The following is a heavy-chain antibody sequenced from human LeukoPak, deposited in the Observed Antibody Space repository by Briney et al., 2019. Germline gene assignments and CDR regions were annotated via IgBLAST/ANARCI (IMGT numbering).Heavy chain of an antibody. CDR2: VYSSGST. Sequence: PGGSLRLSCAASGFTVSSKYMSWVRQAPGKGLEWVSVVYSSGSTYYADSVKGRFTISRDNSKNTLALQMNSLRAEDTAVYYCACSLASARAAGYYFDYWGQGTLVSVSS. CDR3: ACSLASARAAGYYFDY. D-gene: IGHD6-6*01. V-gene: IGHV3-66*01. J-gene: IGHJ4*02. CDR1: GFTVSSKY.